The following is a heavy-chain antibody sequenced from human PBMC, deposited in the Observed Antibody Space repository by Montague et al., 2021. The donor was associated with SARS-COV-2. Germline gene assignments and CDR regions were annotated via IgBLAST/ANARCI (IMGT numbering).Heavy chain of an antibody. CDR2: IYHSGST. Sequence: SETLSLTCTVSGASITSSNWWNWVRQPPGKGLEWIGQIYHSGSTNYNPSLKSRLTLSLDKSKNQFSLNLSSVTAADTAVYYCARQIQQVVLSPAKLTNWFDPWGQGTPVTVAS. CDR3: ARQIQQVVLSPAKLTNWFDP. J-gene: IGHJ5*02. V-gene: IGHV4-4*02. CDR1: GASITSSNW. D-gene: IGHD2-15*01.